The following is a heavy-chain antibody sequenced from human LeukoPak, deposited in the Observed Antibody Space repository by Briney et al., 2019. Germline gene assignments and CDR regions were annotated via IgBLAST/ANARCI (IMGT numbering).Heavy chain of an antibody. J-gene: IGHJ5*02. CDR2: IYYSGSI. CDR1: GGSISSYY. CDR3: ARDSGTTGEVKFDP. V-gene: IGHV4-59*01. D-gene: IGHD3-10*01. Sequence: PSETLSLTCTVSGGSISSYYWSWIRQPPGKGLEWIGYIYYSGSINYNPSLKSRVTISVDTSKNQFSLKLSSVTAADTAVYYCARDSGTTGEVKFDPWDQGTLVTVSS.